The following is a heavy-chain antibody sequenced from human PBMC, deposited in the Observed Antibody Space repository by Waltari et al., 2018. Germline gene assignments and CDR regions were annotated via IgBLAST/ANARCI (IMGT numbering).Heavy chain of an antibody. Sequence: QVQLQQWGAGLLKPSETLSLTCAVYGGSFSGYYWSWIRQPPGKGLEWIGEINHSGSTNYNPSLKRRVTIAVDTSKNQFSLKLSAVTAADTAVYYCARGSPYYYGSGSYPRTYYYYGMDVWGQGTTVTVSS. CDR1: GGSFSGYY. J-gene: IGHJ6*02. CDR2: INHSGST. D-gene: IGHD3-10*01. CDR3: ARGSPYYYGSGSYPRTYYYYGMDV. V-gene: IGHV4-34*01.